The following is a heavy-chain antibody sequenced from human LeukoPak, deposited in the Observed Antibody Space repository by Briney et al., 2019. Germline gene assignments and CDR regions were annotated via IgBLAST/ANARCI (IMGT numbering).Heavy chain of an antibody. V-gene: IGHV4-39*07. CDR2: IYYSGST. D-gene: IGHD3-3*01. Sequence: SETLSLTCTVSGGSISSSSHYWGWIRQPPGKGLEWIGSIYYSGSTYYNPSLKSRVTISVDTSKNQFSLKLSSVTAADTAVYYCARSPYDFWSGSQRIPYYYGMDVWGQGTTVTVSS. J-gene: IGHJ6*02. CDR3: ARSPYDFWSGSQRIPYYYGMDV. CDR1: GGSISSSSHY.